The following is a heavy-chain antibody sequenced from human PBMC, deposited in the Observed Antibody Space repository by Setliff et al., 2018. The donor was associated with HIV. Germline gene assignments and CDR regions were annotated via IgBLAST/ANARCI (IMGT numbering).Heavy chain of an antibody. D-gene: IGHD2-15*01. V-gene: IGHV3-20*04. CDR3: ARDKVVVAAGWFDP. Sequence: GGSLRLSCAVSGFTFDDYGMSWVRQAPGKGLEWVSGINWNGGSTGYADSVKGRFTISRDNAKNSLYLQMNSLRAEDTALYYCARDKVVVAAGWFDPWGQGTLVTVSS. CDR1: GFTFDDYG. CDR2: INWNGGST. J-gene: IGHJ5*02.